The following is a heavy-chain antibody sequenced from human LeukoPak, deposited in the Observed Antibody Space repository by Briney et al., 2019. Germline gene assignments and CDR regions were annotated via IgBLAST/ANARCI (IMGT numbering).Heavy chain of an antibody. Sequence: GGSLRLSCVASGFTLSTYGMHWVRQAPGKGLEWVAFIRYDESDKFYGDSVKGRFTTSRDNSKNTLYLQMSRLRVEDTAVYYCAKDLDCSGGTCHKAFDCWGQGTLVTVSS. CDR1: GFTLSTYG. J-gene: IGHJ4*02. D-gene: IGHD2-15*01. V-gene: IGHV3-30*02. CDR2: IRYDESDK. CDR3: AKDLDCSGGTCHKAFDC.